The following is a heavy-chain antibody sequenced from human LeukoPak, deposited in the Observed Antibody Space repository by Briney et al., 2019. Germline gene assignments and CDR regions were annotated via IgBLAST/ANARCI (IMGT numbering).Heavy chain of an antibody. J-gene: IGHJ6*03. V-gene: IGHV3-23*01. Sequence: GGSLRLSCAVSGLTFNNYAMSWVRQAPGKGLEWVSGISGRGASKYYADSVKGRFTISRDNAKNSLYLQMNSLRAEDMALYYCTKDYYGDYPYYYMDVWGKGTTVTVSS. CDR1: GLTFNNYA. CDR3: TKDYYGDYPYYYMDV. CDR2: ISGRGASK. D-gene: IGHD4-17*01.